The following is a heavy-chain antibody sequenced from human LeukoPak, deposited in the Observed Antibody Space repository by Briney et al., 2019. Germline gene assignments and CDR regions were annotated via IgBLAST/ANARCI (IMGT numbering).Heavy chain of an antibody. CDR3: ARGPNKSDGGNSGSAWFDP. V-gene: IGHV1-8*01. CDR1: GYTFTTYD. D-gene: IGHD4-23*01. CDR2: MNPNSGNT. J-gene: IGHJ5*02. Sequence: GASVKVSCKASGYTFTTYDINWVRQGTGQGLEWMGWMNPNSGNTGYAQKFQGRVTMTRNTSISTAYMELSSLRSEDTAVYYCARGPNKSDGGNSGSAWFDPWGQGTLVTVSS.